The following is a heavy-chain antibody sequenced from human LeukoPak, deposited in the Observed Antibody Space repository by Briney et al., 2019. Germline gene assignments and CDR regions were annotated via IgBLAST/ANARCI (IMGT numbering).Heavy chain of an antibody. CDR2: IYTSGST. CDR1: GGSFSAYY. CDR3: AKSTVSASGYYLIQNWYFDL. J-gene: IGHJ2*01. Sequence: SETLSLTCAVYGGSFSAYYWSWIRQPAGKGLEWIGRIYTSGSTNYNPSLKSRVTMSVDTSKNQFSLKLSSVTAADTAVYYCAKSTVSASGYYLIQNWYFDLWGRGTLVTVSS. D-gene: IGHD3-3*01. V-gene: IGHV4-59*10.